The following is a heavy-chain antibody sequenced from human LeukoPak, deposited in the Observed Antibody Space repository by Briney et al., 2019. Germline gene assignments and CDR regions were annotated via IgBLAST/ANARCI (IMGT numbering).Heavy chain of an antibody. CDR1: GYTFTGYY. CDR2: IDPNSGGT. CDR3: ARDLSANGYIVALDM. Sequence: ASVKVSCKTSGYTFTGYYMHWVRQAPGQGLEWMGWIDPNSGGTNYAQKFQGRVTMTRDTSISTAYMELSRLRSDDTALYYCARDLSANGYIVALDMWGQGTMVTVFS. J-gene: IGHJ3*02. V-gene: IGHV1-2*02. D-gene: IGHD5-24*01.